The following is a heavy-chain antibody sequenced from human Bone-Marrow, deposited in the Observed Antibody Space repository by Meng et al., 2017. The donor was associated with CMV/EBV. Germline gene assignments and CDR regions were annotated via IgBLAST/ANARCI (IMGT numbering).Heavy chain of an antibody. CDR3: AREIPGGTVTMDY. D-gene: IGHD4-11*01. CDR2: IKKDGSEK. CDR1: GFTFSNYW. V-gene: IGHV3-7*01. Sequence: GESLKISCAASGFTFSNYWMSWVRQAPGKGLEWVANIKKDGSEKYYVDSVKGRFTISRDNAKNSLYMQMNSLRAEDTAVYYCAREIPGGTVTMDYWGQGTLVTVSS. J-gene: IGHJ4*02.